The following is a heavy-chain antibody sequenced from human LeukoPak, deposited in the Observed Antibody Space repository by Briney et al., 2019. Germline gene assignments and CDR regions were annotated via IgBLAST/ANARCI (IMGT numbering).Heavy chain of an antibody. Sequence: SQTLSLTCTVSDASIRSGDYYWSWLRQPPGKGLEWIGYIYDSGSTYYNPSLKSRITISVDTSENRFSLKLSFVTATDTAVYYCARDCSGGSCYGAFDIWGQGTMVTVSS. CDR1: DASIRSGDYY. J-gene: IGHJ3*02. V-gene: IGHV4-30-4*01. CDR3: ARDCSGGSCYGAFDI. D-gene: IGHD2-15*01. CDR2: IYDSGST.